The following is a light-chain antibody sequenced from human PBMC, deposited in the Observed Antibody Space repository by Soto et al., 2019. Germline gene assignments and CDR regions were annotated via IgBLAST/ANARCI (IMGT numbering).Light chain of an antibody. CDR1: QGISSY. CDR3: QQYNNWPPRT. V-gene: IGKV1-9*01. J-gene: IGKJ1*01. Sequence: DIQLTQSPSFLSASVGDRVTITCRASQGISSYLAWYQQKPGKAPKLLIYAASTLQSGVPSRFSGSGSGTEFTLTISSLQPEDFAVYYCQQYNNWPPRTFGQGTKVDIX. CDR2: AAS.